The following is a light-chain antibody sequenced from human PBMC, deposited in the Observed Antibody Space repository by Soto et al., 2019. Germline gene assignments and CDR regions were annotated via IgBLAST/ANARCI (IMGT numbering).Light chain of an antibody. CDR2: AAS. CDR3: QQSYSTPVT. Sequence: ASVGDRVTITCRASQSISSYLNWYQQKPGKAPKLLIYAASSLQSGVPSRFSGSGSGTDFTLTISSLQPEDFATYYCQQSYSTPVTFGGGTKVDIK. J-gene: IGKJ4*01. CDR1: QSISSY. V-gene: IGKV1-39*01.